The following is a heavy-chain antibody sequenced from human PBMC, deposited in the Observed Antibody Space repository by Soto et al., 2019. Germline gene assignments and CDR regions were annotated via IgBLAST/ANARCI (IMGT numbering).Heavy chain of an antibody. CDR1: GGSMGSYY. J-gene: IGHJ4*02. CDR2: IYYSGSA. CDR3: ARRRSSSGIDY. D-gene: IGHD6-19*01. V-gene: IGHV4-59*08. Sequence: SETLSLTCTVSGGSMGSYYWTWVRQPPGKGLEWIGHIYYSGSANYNPSLSNRVTISIDMSKNQFSLTLSSVIAADTAVYYCARRRSSSGIDYWSQGTLVTVSS.